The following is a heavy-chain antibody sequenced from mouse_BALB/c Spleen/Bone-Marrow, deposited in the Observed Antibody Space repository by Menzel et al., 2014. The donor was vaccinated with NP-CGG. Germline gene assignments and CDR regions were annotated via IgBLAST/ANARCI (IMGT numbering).Heavy chain of an antibody. CDR2: ISLYSGNT. Sequence: QVQLQQSGPELVRPGVSVKISCKGSGYTFTDYGMHWVKQSHAKSLEWIGLISLYSGNTNYNQKFKDKATMTVDKSSSTAYMELARLTSEDSAIYYCARGDYRYGETMDYWGQRTSVTVSS. J-gene: IGHJ4*01. CDR1: GYTFTDYG. V-gene: IGHV1-67*01. CDR3: ARGDYRYGETMDY. D-gene: IGHD2-14*01.